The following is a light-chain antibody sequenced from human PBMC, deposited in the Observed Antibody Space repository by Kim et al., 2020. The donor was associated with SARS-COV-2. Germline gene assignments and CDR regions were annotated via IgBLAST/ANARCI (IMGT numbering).Light chain of an antibody. J-gene: IGLJ1*01. CDR3: SSYTTSSTRV. CDR2: DVS. CDR1: SSDVGGYNY. V-gene: IGLV2-14*03. Sequence: LTQPASVSGSPGQSITISCTGTSSDVGGYNYVSWYQQHPGKAPKFMIYDVSNRPSGVSNRFSGSKSGNTASLTISGLQAEDEADYYCSSYTTSSTRVFGTGTKVTVL.